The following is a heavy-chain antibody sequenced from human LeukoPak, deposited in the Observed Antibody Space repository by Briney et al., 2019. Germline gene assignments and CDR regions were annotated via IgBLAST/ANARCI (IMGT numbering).Heavy chain of an antibody. CDR2: ISSSSSTI. Sequence: GGSLRLSSAASGFTFSSYSMNWVRQAPGKGLEWVSYISSSSSTIYYADSVKGRFTISRDNAKNSLYLQMNSLRAEDTAVYYCAGVESSSGYYYFDYWGQGTLVTVSS. CDR3: AGVESSSGYYYFDY. CDR1: GFTFSSYS. D-gene: IGHD3-22*01. V-gene: IGHV3-48*04. J-gene: IGHJ4*02.